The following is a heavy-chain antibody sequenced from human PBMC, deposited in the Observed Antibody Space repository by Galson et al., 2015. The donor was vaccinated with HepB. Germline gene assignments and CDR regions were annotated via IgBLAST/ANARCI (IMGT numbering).Heavy chain of an antibody. CDR2: IWYDGSNK. D-gene: IGHD3-3*01. CDR3: ARAQGYYDFWSGYSY. J-gene: IGHJ4*02. Sequence: SLRLSCAASGFTFSSYGMHWVRQAPGKGLEWVAVIWYDGSNKYYADSVKGRFTISRDNSKNTLYLQMNSLRAEDTAVYYCARAQGYYDFWSGYSYWGQGTLVTVSS. V-gene: IGHV3-33*01. CDR1: GFTFSSYG.